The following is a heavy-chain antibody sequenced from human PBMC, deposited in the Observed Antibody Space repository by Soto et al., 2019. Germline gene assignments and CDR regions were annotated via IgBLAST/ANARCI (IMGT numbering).Heavy chain of an antibody. V-gene: IGHV1-3*01. Sequence: ASVKVSCKASGYTFTSYGIHWVRQAPGQRLEWMGLINAGNGNTKYSQKFQGRVTITADKSTSTAYMELSSLRSEDTAVYYCASESLPYGSGSWHWFDPWGQGTLVTVSS. D-gene: IGHD3-10*01. J-gene: IGHJ5*02. CDR2: INAGNGNT. CDR1: GYTFTSYG. CDR3: ASESLPYGSGSWHWFDP.